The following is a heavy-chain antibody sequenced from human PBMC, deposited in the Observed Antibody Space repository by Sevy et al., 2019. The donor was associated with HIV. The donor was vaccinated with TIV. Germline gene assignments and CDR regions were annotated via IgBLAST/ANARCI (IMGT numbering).Heavy chain of an antibody. Sequence: SLRLSCAVSGFTFRSYAMSWVRQAPGKGLEWVSSISGPGALTYYAESVKGRFTISRDNSKNTLFLQMNSLRAEDTALYYCAKGDEPAADYADYVPNAFDIWGQGTMVTVSS. CDR1: GFTFRSYA. V-gene: IGHV3-23*01. J-gene: IGHJ3*02. CDR2: ISGPGALT. D-gene: IGHD4-17*01. CDR3: AKGDEPAADYADYVPNAFDI.